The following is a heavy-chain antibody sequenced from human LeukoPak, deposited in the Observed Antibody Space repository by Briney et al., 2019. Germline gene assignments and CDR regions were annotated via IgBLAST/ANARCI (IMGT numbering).Heavy chain of an antibody. J-gene: IGHJ3*02. Sequence: GGSLRLSCAAPGFTFSSYGMHWVRQAPGKGLEWVAFIRYDGSNKYYADSVKGRFTISRDNSKNTLYLQMNSLRAEDTAVYYCAKERITIFGVVKDHDAFDIWGQGTMVTVSS. D-gene: IGHD3-3*01. CDR3: AKERITIFGVVKDHDAFDI. CDR1: GFTFSSYG. V-gene: IGHV3-30*02. CDR2: IRYDGSNK.